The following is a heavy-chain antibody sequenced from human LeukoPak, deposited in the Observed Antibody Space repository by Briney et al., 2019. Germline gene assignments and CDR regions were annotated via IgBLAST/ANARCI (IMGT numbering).Heavy chain of an antibody. CDR2: IYHSGST. CDR1: GGSISSGGYS. V-gene: IGHV4-30-2*01. J-gene: IGHJ4*02. D-gene: IGHD4-17*01. Sequence: SETLSLTCAVSGGSISSGGYSWSWIRQPPGKGLEWIGYIYHSGSTYYNPSLKSRVTISVDRSKNQFSLKLSSVTAADTAVYYCARGALTVTTFLPFDYWGQGTLVTVSS. CDR3: ARGALTVTTFLPFDY.